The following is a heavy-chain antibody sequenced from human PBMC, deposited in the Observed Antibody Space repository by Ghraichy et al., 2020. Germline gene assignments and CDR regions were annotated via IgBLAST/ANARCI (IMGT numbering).Heavy chain of an antibody. D-gene: IGHD3-10*01. J-gene: IGHJ4*02. Sequence: ETLSLTCAVYGGSFSGYYWSWIRQPPGKGLEWIGEINHSGSTNYNPSLKSRVTISVDTSKNQFSLKLSSVTAADTAVYYCARSVRGITMVRGQVYYFDYWGQGTLVTVSS. CDR1: GGSFSGYY. CDR2: INHSGST. CDR3: ARSVRGITMVRGQVYYFDY. V-gene: IGHV4-34*01.